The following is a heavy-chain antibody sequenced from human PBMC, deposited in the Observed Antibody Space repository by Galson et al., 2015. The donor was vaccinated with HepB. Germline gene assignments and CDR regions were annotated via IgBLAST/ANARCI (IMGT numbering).Heavy chain of an antibody. D-gene: IGHD6-19*01. V-gene: IGHV6-1*01. Sequence: CAISEDSVSSNSAAWNWIRQSPSRGLEWLGRTYYRSKWYNDYAVSVKSRITINPDTSKNQFSLQLNSVTPEDTAVYYCARWDSSGWYPGFFDHWGQGTLVTVSS. CDR2: TYYRSKWYN. J-gene: IGHJ4*02. CDR3: ARWDSSGWYPGFFDH. CDR1: EDSVSSNSAA.